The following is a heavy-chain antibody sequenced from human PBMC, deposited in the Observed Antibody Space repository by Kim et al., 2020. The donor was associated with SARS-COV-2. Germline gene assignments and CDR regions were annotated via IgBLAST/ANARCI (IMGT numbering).Heavy chain of an antibody. Sequence: GGSLRLSCAASGFPFSRHAMSWARQAAGKGLEWVSAIGSTGGTYYADSAKCRFTISRDNSKNTLYLQLNSLRAEDTAVYFCSAGTTYYWDYWGEGTLVTVSS. J-gene: IGHJ4*02. CDR2: IGSTGGT. D-gene: IGHD3-10*01. CDR3: SAGTTYYWDY. CDR1: GFPFSRHA. V-gene: IGHV3-23*01.